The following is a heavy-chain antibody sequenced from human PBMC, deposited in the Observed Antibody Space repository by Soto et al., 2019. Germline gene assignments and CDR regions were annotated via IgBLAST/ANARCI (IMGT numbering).Heavy chain of an antibody. Sequence: GSLRLSCAASGFNFGEYGMHWVRQAPGKGLEWVAVTSYDGSNKYYADSVKGRFTISRDNSKNTLYLQMNSLRAEDTAVYYCARRPTVTSLDYWGQGTLVTVSS. CDR1: GFNFGEYG. CDR2: TSYDGSNK. CDR3: ARRPTVTSLDY. V-gene: IGHV3-30*03. D-gene: IGHD4-17*01. J-gene: IGHJ4*02.